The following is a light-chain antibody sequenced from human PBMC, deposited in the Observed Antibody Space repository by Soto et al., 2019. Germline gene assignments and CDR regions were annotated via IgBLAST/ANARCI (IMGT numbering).Light chain of an antibody. CDR1: QDISIY. Sequence: DIQMTQSPSSLSASVGDRVTITCQASQDISIYLICYQQKPGKAPNLLIYDASNLETGVPSRFSGSGSGTDFTFTISSLQPEDFAVYYCQQYSKWPLTFGGGTKVDIK. V-gene: IGKV1-33*01. CDR3: QQYSKWPLT. CDR2: DAS. J-gene: IGKJ4*01.